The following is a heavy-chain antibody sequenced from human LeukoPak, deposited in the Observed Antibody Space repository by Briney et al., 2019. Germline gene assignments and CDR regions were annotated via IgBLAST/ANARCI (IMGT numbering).Heavy chain of an antibody. CDR2: IYSDGDT. CDR1: GFTVSSSF. D-gene: IGHD5-18*01. CDR3: ARDLDSYGSY. Sequence: GGSLRLSCAASGFTVSSSFMSWVRQAPGKGLEWVSVIYSDGDTYYADSVKGRFTISRDNSKNTLYLQMNSLRAADTAVYYCARDLDSYGSYWGQGTLVTVSS. V-gene: IGHV3-53*01. J-gene: IGHJ4*02.